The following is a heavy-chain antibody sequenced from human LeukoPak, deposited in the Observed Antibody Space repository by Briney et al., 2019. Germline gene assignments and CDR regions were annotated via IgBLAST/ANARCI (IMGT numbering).Heavy chain of an antibody. CDR3: ARYDSDTGTTDY. CDR1: EFTFDDYG. Sequence: GGSLRLSCAASEFTFDDYGMTWVRQAPGKGLEWVSYITWNGDTTAYADSVKGRFTISRDNAKNSLYLQMNSLTAEDTAVYYCARYDSDTGTTDYWGQGTLVTVSS. J-gene: IGHJ4*02. V-gene: IGHV3-20*04. CDR2: ITWNGDTT. D-gene: IGHD1-7*01.